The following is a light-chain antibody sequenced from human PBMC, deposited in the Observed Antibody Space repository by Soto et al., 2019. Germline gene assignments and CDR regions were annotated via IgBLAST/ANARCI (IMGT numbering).Light chain of an antibody. J-gene: IGKJ2*01. CDR1: QSIWNS. CDR3: QQYNNWPPRT. Sequence: EIVMTQSPASLSVSPGETATLSCRASQSIWNSLAWYQQKPGQAPSLVIYGASTRATGIPARFSGSGSGTEFTLNISSLQSEDSALYYCQQYNNWPPRTFGQGTKLEIK. V-gene: IGKV3-15*01. CDR2: GAS.